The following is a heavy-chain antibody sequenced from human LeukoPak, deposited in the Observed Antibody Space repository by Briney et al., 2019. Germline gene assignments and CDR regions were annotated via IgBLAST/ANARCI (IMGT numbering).Heavy chain of an antibody. CDR2: INPNSGGT. Sequence: ASVKVSCKASGYTFTGYYMHWVRQAPGQGLEWMGWINPNSGGTNYAQKFQGRVTMTRDTSISTAYMELSRLRSDDTAVYYCARPTYSSSWYFVDCWGQGTLVTVSS. V-gene: IGHV1-2*02. CDR1: GYTFTGYY. J-gene: IGHJ4*02. CDR3: ARPTYSSSWYFVDC. D-gene: IGHD6-13*01.